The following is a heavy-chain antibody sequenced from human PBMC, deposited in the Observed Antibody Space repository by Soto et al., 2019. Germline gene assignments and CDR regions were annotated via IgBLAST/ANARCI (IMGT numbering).Heavy chain of an antibody. CDR2: FDPEDGET. V-gene: IGHV1-24*01. J-gene: IGHJ4*02. D-gene: IGHD3-3*01. CDR3: ATDPGPLYDFWSGYYLSDY. Sequence: ASVKVSCKVSGYTLTEISRQWVRQAPGKGLEWMGGFDPEDGETIYAQKFQGRVTMTEDTSTDTAYMELSSLRSEDTAVYYCATDPGPLYDFWSGYYLSDYWGQGTLVTVSS. CDR1: GYTLTEIS.